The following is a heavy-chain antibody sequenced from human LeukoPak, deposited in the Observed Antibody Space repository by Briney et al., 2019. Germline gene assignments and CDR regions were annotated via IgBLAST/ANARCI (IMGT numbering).Heavy chain of an antibody. V-gene: IGHV4-39*07. CDR1: GGSVTSNSFY. J-gene: IGHJ3*02. Sequence: PSGTLCLTCTLSGGSVTSNSFYWAWIRHPPGNGLGCVGTINYSGITYYNSPLKSRVTISVDTSTNQLSLKLSSVTAPDTAVYFCAKPGPAAGRPDAFDIWGQGTMVTVSS. CDR2: INYSGIT. CDR3: AKPGPAAGRPDAFDI. D-gene: IGHD2-2*01.